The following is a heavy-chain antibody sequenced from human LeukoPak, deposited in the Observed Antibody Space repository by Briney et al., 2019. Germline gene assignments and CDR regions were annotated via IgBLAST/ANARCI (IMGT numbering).Heavy chain of an antibody. CDR1: GYTFTGYY. V-gene: IGHV1-2*02. J-gene: IGHJ4*02. Sequence: GASVKVSCKASGYTFTGYYMHWVRQAPGQGLEWMGWINPNSGGTNCAQKFQGRVTMTRDTSISTAYMELSRLRSDDTAVYYCARTIVATTNYFDYWGQGTLVTVSS. CDR3: ARTIVATTNYFDY. CDR2: INPNSGGT. D-gene: IGHD5-12*01.